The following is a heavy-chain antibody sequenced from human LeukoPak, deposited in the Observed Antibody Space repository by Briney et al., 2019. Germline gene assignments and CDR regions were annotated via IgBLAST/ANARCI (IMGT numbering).Heavy chain of an antibody. CDR2: VNQDGSET. Sequence: GGSLRLSCAASGFTFSGSWMDWVRQAPGKGLEWVANVNQDGSETYYVDSAKGRFTISRDNAKNSLYLQMDSLRVEDTAMYYCTKALDFWGQGTLVTVSS. CDR1: GFTFSGSW. V-gene: IGHV3-7*01. J-gene: IGHJ4*02. CDR3: TKALDF.